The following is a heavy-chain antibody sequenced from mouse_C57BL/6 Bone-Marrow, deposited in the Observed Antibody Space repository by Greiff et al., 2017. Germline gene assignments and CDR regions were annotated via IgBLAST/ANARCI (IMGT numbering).Heavy chain of an antibody. CDR2: IYPSSGNT. V-gene: IGHV1-81*01. D-gene: IGHD4-1*01. CDR3: ARHWDLY. CDR1: GYTFTSYG. J-gene: IGHJ3*01. Sequence: QVQLQQSGAELARPGASVKLSCKASGYTFTSYGISWVKQRTGQGLEWIGEIYPSSGNTYYNEKFKGKATLTVDKSSSTAYMELRSLTSVDSAVYVCARHWDLYWGQGTLVTVSA.